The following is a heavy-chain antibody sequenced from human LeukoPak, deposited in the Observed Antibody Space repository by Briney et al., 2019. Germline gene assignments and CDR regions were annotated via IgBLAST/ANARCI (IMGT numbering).Heavy chain of an antibody. CDR3: ARDPGTTTGTEGFDP. Sequence: SETLSLTCAVSGGSISSSNWWSWVRQPPGKGLEWIGEIYHSGSTNYNPSLKSRVTISVDKSKNQFSLKLSSVTAADTAVYYCARDPGTTTGTEGFDPWGQGTLVTVSS. D-gene: IGHD1-1*01. V-gene: IGHV4-4*02. CDR1: GGSISSSNW. CDR2: IYHSGST. J-gene: IGHJ5*02.